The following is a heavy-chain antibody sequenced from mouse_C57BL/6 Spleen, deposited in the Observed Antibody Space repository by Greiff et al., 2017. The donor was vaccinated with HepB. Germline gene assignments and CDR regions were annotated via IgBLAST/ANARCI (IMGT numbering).Heavy chain of an antibody. CDR2: ISDGGSYT. V-gene: IGHV5-4*01. J-gene: IGHJ3*01. CDR3: ASPYYYSNYVGWFAY. D-gene: IGHD2-5*01. Sequence: EVQVVESGGGLVKPGGSLKLSCAASGFTFSSYAMSWVRQTPEKRLEWVATISDGGSYTYYPDNVKGRFTISRDNAKNNLYLQMSHLKSEDTAMYYCASPYYYSNYVGWFAYWGQGTLVTVSA. CDR1: GFTFSSYA.